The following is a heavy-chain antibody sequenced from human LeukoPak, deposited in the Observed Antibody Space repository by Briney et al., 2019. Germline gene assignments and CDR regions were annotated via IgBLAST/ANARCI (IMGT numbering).Heavy chain of an antibody. CDR3: ASSIVGATSGGYFDY. Sequence: PGGSLRLSCAASGFTFSSYAMHWVRQAPGKGLEWVAVISYDGSNKYYADSVKGRFTISRDNSKNTLYLQMNSLRAEDTAMYYCASSIVGATSGGYFDYWGQGTLVTVSS. CDR1: GFTFSSYA. D-gene: IGHD1-26*01. J-gene: IGHJ4*02. CDR2: ISYDGSNK. V-gene: IGHV3-30-3*01.